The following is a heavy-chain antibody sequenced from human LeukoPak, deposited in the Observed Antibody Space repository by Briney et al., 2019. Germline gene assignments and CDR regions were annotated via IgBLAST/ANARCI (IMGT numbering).Heavy chain of an antibody. V-gene: IGHV4-4*07. Sequence: SETLSLTCIVSGGSIRSDYWSWIRQPAGKGLEWIGRIYTSGSTNYNPSLKSRVTMSVDTSKNQFYLKLSSVTAADTAVYYCARGYYYDSSVYFDYWGQGTLVPVSS. CDR1: GGSIRSDY. J-gene: IGHJ4*02. CDR3: ARGYYYDSSVYFDY. CDR2: IYTSGST. D-gene: IGHD3-22*01.